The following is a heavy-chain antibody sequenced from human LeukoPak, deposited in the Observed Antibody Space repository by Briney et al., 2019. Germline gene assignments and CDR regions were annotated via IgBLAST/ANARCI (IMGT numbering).Heavy chain of an antibody. J-gene: IGHJ4*02. D-gene: IGHD3-3*01. CDR1: GYTFTGYY. CDR3: ARGTVFGVVIIGGFDY. V-gene: IGHV1-2*02. Sequence: ASVKVSCKASGYTFTGYYMHWVRQAPGRGLEWMGWINPNSGGTNYAQKFQGRVTMTRDTSISTAYMELSRLRSDDTAVYYCARGTVFGVVIIGGFDYWGQGTLVTVSS. CDR2: INPNSGGT.